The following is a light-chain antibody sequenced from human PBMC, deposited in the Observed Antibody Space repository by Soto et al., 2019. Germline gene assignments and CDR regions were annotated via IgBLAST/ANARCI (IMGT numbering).Light chain of an antibody. V-gene: IGKV1-39*01. CDR3: QQSHSANT. Sequence: DIQMTQSPSSLSASVGDRVTITCRASQSISNHLNWYQQKPGKAPKVLIYGASSLPSGVASRFSGSGSGKDFTLTISSMQPEDFATYYCQQSHSANTFGQGNKLEI. J-gene: IGKJ2*01. CDR2: GAS. CDR1: QSISNH.